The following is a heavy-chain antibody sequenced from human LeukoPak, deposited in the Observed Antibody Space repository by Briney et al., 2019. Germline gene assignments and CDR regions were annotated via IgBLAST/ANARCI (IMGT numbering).Heavy chain of an antibody. D-gene: IGHD6-6*01. CDR3: ARGPNSNWSGLDF. V-gene: IGHV3-74*01. Sequence: GGSLRLSCAASGFTFSSYWMNWARQLPGKGLVWVSRISPTGSTTSYADSVKGRFTVSRDNAKNTLYLQVNNLRAEDTAVYYCARGPNSNWSGLDFWGQGTLLTVSS. CDR1: GFTFSSYW. J-gene: IGHJ4*02. CDR2: ISPTGSTT.